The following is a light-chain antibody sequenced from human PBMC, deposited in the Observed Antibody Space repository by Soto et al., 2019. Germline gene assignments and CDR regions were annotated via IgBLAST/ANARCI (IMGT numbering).Light chain of an antibody. J-gene: IGKJ1*01. CDR2: AAS. Sequence: EIMMTQSPATLSVSPGERATLSCRASQSIGSNLAWYQQKPGQAPRLLIYAASIRASDLPARFSGSGSGTEFTVTISGLQSDDFAVYFCQQYNKWPPWTFGHGTKVEIK. CDR1: QSIGSN. V-gene: IGKV3-15*01. CDR3: QQYNKWPPWT.